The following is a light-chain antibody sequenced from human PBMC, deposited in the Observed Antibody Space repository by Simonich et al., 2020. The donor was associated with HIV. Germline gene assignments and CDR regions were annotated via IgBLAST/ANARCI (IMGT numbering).Light chain of an antibody. CDR3: QQHGASSIT. V-gene: IGKV3-20*01. J-gene: IGKJ5*01. CDR2: GAS. Sequence: EIVLTQSPGTLSLSPGETATLSCRASQSVSSSYLAWHQQKPGQAPRLLIYGASSRATGIPDRFSGSGSGADFTLTISRLEPEDFAVYYCQQHGASSITFGQGTRLEIK. CDR1: QSVSSSY.